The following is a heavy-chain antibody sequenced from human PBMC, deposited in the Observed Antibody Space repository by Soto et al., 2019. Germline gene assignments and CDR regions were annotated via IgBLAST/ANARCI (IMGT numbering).Heavy chain of an antibody. CDR2: IYYSGST. CDR3: ASISRDIVLMVYAIRIDY. Sequence: SETLSLTCTVSGGSISSSSYYWGWIRQPPGKGLEWIGSIYYSGSTYYNPSLKSRVTISVDTSKNQFSLKLSSVTAADTAVYYCASISRDIVLMVYAIRIDYWGQGTLVTVSS. V-gene: IGHV4-39*01. D-gene: IGHD2-8*01. J-gene: IGHJ4*02. CDR1: GGSISSSSYY.